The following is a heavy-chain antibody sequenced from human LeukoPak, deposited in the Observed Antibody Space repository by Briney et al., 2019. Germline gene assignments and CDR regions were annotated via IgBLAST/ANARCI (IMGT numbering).Heavy chain of an antibody. J-gene: IGHJ1*01. CDR3: ARPDYGDYEYFQH. CDR2: IYYSGST. V-gene: IGHV4-59*08. CDR1: GGSISSYY. D-gene: IGHD4-17*01. Sequence: PSETLSLTCTVSGGSISSYYWSWIRQPPGKGLEWIGYIYYSGSTNYNPSLKSRVTISVDTSKNQFSLKLSSVTAADTAVYYCARPDYGDYEYFQHWGQGTLVTVSS.